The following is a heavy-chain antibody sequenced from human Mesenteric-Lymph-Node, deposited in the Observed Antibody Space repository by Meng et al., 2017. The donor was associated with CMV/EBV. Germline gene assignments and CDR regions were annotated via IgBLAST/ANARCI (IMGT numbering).Heavy chain of an antibody. V-gene: IGHV3-11*04. CDR1: GFTFSDYY. CDR3: AKDWQWNLPVYGMNV. J-gene: IGHJ6*02. CDR2: ISTSGSTK. Sequence: GESLKISCAASGFTFSDYYMSWIRQAPGKGLEWLSYISTSGSTKDYADSVKGRFAISRDNAKNTLDLQMNSLRTEDTAMYYCAKDWQWNLPVYGMNVWGQGTTVTVSS. D-gene: IGHD6-19*01.